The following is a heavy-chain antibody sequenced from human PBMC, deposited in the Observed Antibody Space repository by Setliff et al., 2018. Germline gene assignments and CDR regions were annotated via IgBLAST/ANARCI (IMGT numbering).Heavy chain of an antibody. D-gene: IGHD2-2*01. CDR2: ISGYSGNT. J-gene: IGHJ4*02. CDR1: GYTFSNYD. Sequence: ASVKVSCKASGYTFSNYDITWVRQAPGQGLEWMGWISGYSGNTKYAQTLQGRVTMTTDTSTSTAYLELRSLTSDDTAVYYCSRLVRYCTTTSCQGASGAEFWGQGTLVTVSS. V-gene: IGHV1-18*01. CDR3: SRLVRYCTTTSCQGASGAEF.